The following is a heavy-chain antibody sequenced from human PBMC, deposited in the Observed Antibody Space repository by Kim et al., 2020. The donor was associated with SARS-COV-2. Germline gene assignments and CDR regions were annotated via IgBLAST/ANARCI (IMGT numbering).Heavy chain of an antibody. CDR2: IIPIFGTA. V-gene: IGHV1-69*13. CDR1: GGTFSSYA. Sequence: SVKVSCKASGGTFSSYAISWVRQAPGQGLEWMGGIIPIFGTANYAQKFQGRVTITADESTSTAYMELSSLRSEDTAVYYCARATGNYYDSSGIYDYWGQGTLVTVSS. CDR3: ARATGNYYDSSGIYDY. D-gene: IGHD3-22*01. J-gene: IGHJ4*02.